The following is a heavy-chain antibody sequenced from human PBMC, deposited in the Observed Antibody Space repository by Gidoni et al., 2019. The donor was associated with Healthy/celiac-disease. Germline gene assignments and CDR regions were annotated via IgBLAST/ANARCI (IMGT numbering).Heavy chain of an antibody. CDR2: SSGSGGST. CDR3: ANPIVVGN. CDR1: GFTFSSYA. J-gene: IGHJ4*02. D-gene: IGHD3-22*01. V-gene: IGHV3-23*01. Sequence: EVQLLESGVGLVQPGGSLSLSCAASGFTFSSYAMSWVRQAPGKGLEWCSASSGSGGSTYYEDSVKGRFTISRDNAKNKLYLQMNSLRAEDTAVYYCANPIVVGNWGQGTLVTVSS.